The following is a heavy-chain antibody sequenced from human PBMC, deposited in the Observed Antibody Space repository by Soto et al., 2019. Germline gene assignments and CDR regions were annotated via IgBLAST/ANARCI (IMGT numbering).Heavy chain of an antibody. V-gene: IGHV3-23*01. CDR2: ISASGGNI. CDR3: AKVAGGLGYFDL. CDR1: GFIFSVYA. J-gene: IGHJ2*01. D-gene: IGHD3-16*01. Sequence: GGSLRLSCVASGFIFSVYAMTWVRQAPGKGLEWVATISASGGNIEYTDSLKGRFTISRDNSKNALYLQLNGLTADDTAVHYCAKVAGGLGYFDLWGRGTLVTVSS.